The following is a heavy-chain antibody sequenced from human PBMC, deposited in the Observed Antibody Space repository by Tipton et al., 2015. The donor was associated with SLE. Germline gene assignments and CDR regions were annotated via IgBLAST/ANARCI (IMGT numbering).Heavy chain of an antibody. Sequence: TLSLTCSVSGVSINSDYWGWIRQPPGKGLEWVGYISDSGSTDYNPSLKSRVTISVDTSKNQFSLKLSSVTAADTAVYYCARVQACEGFDPWGQGTLATVSS. D-gene: IGHD2-21*01. CDR3: ARVQACEGFDP. V-gene: IGHV4-59*12. J-gene: IGHJ5*02. CDR1: GVSINSDY. CDR2: ISDSGST.